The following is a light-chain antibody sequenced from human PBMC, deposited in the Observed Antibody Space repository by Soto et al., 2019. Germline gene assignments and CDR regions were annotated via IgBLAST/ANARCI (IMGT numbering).Light chain of an antibody. CDR3: QTWATGENVV. CDR1: SGHSNYA. J-gene: IGLJ2*01. Sequence: QPVLTQSPSASASLGASVKLTCTLSSGHSNYAIAWHQQQPEKGPRYLMKLNSDGSHTKGDGIPARFSGSSSGAERYLTISSLQSEDEADYYCQTWATGENVVFGGGTKLTVL. V-gene: IGLV4-69*02. CDR2: LNSDGSH.